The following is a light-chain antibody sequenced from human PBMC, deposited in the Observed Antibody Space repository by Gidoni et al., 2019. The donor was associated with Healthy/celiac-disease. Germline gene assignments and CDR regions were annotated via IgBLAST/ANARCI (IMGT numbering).Light chain of an antibody. V-gene: IGKV1-39*01. Sequence: DIQMTQSPSSLSASVGDRVTITCRASQSISSYLNWYQQNPGKAPKLLIYAASSLQSGVQSRFSGSGSGTDFTLTISSLQPEDFATYYCQQSYSTPWTFGQGTKVEIK. CDR2: AAS. CDR1: QSISSY. CDR3: QQSYSTPWT. J-gene: IGKJ1*01.